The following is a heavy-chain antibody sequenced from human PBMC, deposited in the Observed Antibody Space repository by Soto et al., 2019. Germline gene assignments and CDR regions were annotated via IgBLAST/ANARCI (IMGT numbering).Heavy chain of an antibody. Sequence: EVQLLESGGGLVQPGGSLRLSCAVSGFAFGSYAMSWVRQAPGKWLEWVSGISSSGGSTYYADSVKGRFTISRDNSKNTLYLQMNSLRAEDTALYYCAKDQRAVAGKGFDYWGQGTLVTVSP. V-gene: IGHV3-23*01. CDR3: AKDQRAVAGKGFDY. D-gene: IGHD6-13*01. CDR2: ISSSGGST. J-gene: IGHJ4*02. CDR1: GFAFGSYA.